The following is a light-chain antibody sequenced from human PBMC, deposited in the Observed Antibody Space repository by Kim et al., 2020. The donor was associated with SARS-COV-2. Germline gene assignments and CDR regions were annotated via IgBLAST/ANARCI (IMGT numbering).Light chain of an antibody. CDR3: SSYTSSSTLVV. V-gene: IGLV2-14*03. CDR2: DVS. Sequence: QSITISWTGTSSDVGGYNYVSWYQQHPGKAPKLMIYDVSNRPSGVSNRFSGSKSGNTASLTISGLQAEDEADYYCSSYTSSSTLVVFGGGTQLTVL. CDR1: SSDVGGYNY. J-gene: IGLJ2*01.